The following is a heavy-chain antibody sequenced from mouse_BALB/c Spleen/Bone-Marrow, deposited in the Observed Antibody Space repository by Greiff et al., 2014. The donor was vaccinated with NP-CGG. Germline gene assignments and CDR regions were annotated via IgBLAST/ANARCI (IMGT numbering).Heavy chain of an antibody. J-gene: IGHJ1*01. CDR1: GFSLTDYG. D-gene: IGHD4-1*01. CDR3: AKRGGLGPYWYFDV. Sequence: VQLVESGPGLVAPSQSLSITCTVSGFSLTDYGVSWIRQPPGKGLEWLGVIWGGGSTYYNSAPKSRLSISKDNSKSQVFLKMNSLQTDDTAMYYCAKRGGLGPYWYFDVWGAGTTVTVSS. CDR2: IWGGGST. V-gene: IGHV2-6-5*01.